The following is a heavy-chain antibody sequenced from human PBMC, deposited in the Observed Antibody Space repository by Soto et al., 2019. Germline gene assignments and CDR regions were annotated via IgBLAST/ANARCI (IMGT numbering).Heavy chain of an antibody. D-gene: IGHD3-10*01. CDR1: GFPFSSYA. CDR3: AMRGSGSYSAPFDY. J-gene: IGHJ4*02. CDR2: ISGSGGST. V-gene: IGHV3-23*01. Sequence: GGSMRLSCAASGFPFSSYAMNWVSQTTGKGLEWVSAISGSGGSTYYADSVKGRFTISRDNSKNTLYLQMNSLRAEDTAVYYCAMRGSGSYSAPFDYWGQGTLVTVSS.